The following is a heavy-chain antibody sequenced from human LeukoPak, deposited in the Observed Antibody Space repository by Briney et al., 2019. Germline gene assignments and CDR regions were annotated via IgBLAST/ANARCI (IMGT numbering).Heavy chain of an antibody. CDR1: GFTFSSYE. D-gene: IGHD3-22*01. Sequence: GGSLRLSCAASGFTFSSYEMNWVRQAPGKGLEWVSYISSSGSTIYYADSVKGRFTISRDNAKNSLYLQMNSLRAEDTAVYYCAREYWGYCDDSGYPFDNWGQGTLVTVSS. CDR3: AREYWGYCDDSGYPFDN. V-gene: IGHV3-48*03. J-gene: IGHJ4*02. CDR2: ISSSGSTI.